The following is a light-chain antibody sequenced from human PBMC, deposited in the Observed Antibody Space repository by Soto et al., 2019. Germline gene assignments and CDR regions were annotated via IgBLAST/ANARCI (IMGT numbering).Light chain of an antibody. CDR3: QQVNVYPST. CDR2: DAS. V-gene: IGKV1-5*01. CDR1: QSIGRW. Sequence: DIQMTQSPSTLSASVGDTVTVTCRASQSIGRWLAWYQQKPGKAPNLLIYDASTLHSGVPSRFSGGGSGTDFTLTISSLQPEDFATYYCQQVNVYPSTFGGGTKGDIK. J-gene: IGKJ4*01.